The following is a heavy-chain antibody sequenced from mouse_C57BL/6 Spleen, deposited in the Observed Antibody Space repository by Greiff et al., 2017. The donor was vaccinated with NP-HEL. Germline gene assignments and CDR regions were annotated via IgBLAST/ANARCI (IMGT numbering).Heavy chain of an antibody. CDR2: IYPGDGDT. J-gene: IGHJ3*01. Sequence: VQLQQSGAELVKPGASVKISCKAPGYAFSSYWMNWVKQRPGKGLEGIGEIYPGDGDTNYNGKFKGKATLTADKSSSTAYMQLSSLTSEDSAVYFCARGGHEYNCFAYWGQGTLVTVSA. V-gene: IGHV1-80*01. CDR1: GYAFSSYW. CDR3: ARGGHEYNCFAY. D-gene: IGHD1-3*01.